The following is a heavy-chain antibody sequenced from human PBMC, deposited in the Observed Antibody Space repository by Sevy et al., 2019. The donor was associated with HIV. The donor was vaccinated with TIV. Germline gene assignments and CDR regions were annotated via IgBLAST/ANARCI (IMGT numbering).Heavy chain of an antibody. CDR1: GFTISRYA. CDR3: ARERKLYYYDT. D-gene: IGHD3-22*01. Sequence: GGSLRLSCAASGFTISRYAMHWVRQAPGKGLEWVAVISYDGSNEYYADSVKGRFTISRDNSKNTLYLQMNSLRAEDTAVYYCARERKLYYYDTWGQGTLVTVSS. J-gene: IGHJ5*02. CDR2: ISYDGSNE. V-gene: IGHV3-30-3*01.